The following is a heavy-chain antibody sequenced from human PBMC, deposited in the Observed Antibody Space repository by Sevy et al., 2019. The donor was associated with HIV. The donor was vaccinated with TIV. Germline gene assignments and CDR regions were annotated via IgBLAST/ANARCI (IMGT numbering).Heavy chain of an antibody. CDR1: GFTFSSYA. V-gene: IGHV3-30-3*01. CDR3: ARGGRKGQGGGIAARPKY. CDR2: ISYDGSNK. Sequence: GGYLRLSCAASGFTFSSYAMHWVRQAPGKGLEWVAVISYDGSNKYYADSVKGRFTISRDNSKNTLYLQMNSLRAEDTAVYYCARGGRKGQGGGIAARPKYWGQGTLVTVSS. D-gene: IGHD6-6*01. J-gene: IGHJ4*02.